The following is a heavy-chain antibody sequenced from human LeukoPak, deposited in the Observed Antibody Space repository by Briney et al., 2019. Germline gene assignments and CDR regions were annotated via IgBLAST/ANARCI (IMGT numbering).Heavy chain of an antibody. J-gene: IGHJ4*02. V-gene: IGHV6-1*01. CDR1: GDSVSSKNGA. D-gene: IGHD6-19*01. CDR2: TYYRSKWYN. Sequence: SQTHSLTCGISGDSVSSKNGAGNSIRQYQSRGLEWLGRTYYRSKWYNDYAEFIQGRITINPDTSKNQFSLQLNSVTPEDTAVYFCARDIGTSGWHTFDYWGQGTLVTVSS. CDR3: ARDIGTSGWHTFDY.